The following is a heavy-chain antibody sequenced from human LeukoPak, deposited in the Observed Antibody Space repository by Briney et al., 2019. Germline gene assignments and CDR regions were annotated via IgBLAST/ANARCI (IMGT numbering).Heavy chain of an antibody. Sequence: ASVKVSCKASGYTFTGYYMHWERRAPGQGLEWMGWINPNSGGTNYAQKFQGRVTMTRDTSISTAYMELSRLRSDDTAVYYCARVDYYDSSGYYDNDYWGQGTLVTVSS. J-gene: IGHJ4*02. CDR3: ARVDYYDSSGYYDNDY. V-gene: IGHV1-2*02. CDR2: INPNSGGT. D-gene: IGHD3-22*01. CDR1: GYTFTGYY.